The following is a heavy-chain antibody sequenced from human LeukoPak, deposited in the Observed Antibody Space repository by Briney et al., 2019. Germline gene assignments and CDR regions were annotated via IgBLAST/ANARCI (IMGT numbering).Heavy chain of an antibody. D-gene: IGHD2-2*01. V-gene: IGHV1-46*01. CDR3: ARGYCSSTNCLPGGY. CDR2: INPSGGST. Sequence: ASVKVSCKASGYTFTNFYIHWVRQGPGQGLEWMGMINPSGGSTSYAQTFQGRVTTTRDTSMSTVHMELNSLRSEDTALYYCARGYCSSTNCLPGGYWGQGTLVTVSS. CDR1: GYTFTNFY. J-gene: IGHJ4*02.